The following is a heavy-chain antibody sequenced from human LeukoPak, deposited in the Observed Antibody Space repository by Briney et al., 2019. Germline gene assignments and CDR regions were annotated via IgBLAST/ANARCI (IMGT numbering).Heavy chain of an antibody. Sequence: ASVKVSCKASGYTFTSYGISWVRQAPGQGLEWMGIINPSGGSTSYAQKFQGRVTMTRDTSTSTVYMELSSLRSEDTAVYYCARVHSGSYSSSADYYYYYMDVWGKGTTVTVSS. D-gene: IGHD6-6*01. V-gene: IGHV1-46*01. CDR3: ARVHSGSYSSSADYYYYYMDV. CDR1: GYTFTSYG. CDR2: INPSGGST. J-gene: IGHJ6*03.